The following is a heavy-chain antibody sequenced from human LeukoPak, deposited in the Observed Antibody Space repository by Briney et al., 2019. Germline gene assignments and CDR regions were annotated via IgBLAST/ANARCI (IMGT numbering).Heavy chain of an antibody. CDR1: GFTFSSYG. Sequence: GGSLRLSCAASGFTFSSYGMHWVRQAPGKGLEWVAVISYDGSNKYYADSVKGRFTISRDNSKNTLYLQMNSLRAEDTAVYYCAKDKGLPRYFDYWGQGTLVTVSS. V-gene: IGHV3-30*18. CDR3: AKDKGLPRYFDY. D-gene: IGHD4-11*01. CDR2: ISYDGSNK. J-gene: IGHJ4*02.